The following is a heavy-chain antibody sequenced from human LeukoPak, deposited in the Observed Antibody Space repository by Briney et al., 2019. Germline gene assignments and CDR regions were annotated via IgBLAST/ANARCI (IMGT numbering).Heavy chain of an antibody. V-gene: IGHV3-74*01. CDR1: GFTFSTYW. CDR3: VRDRYDILTGYNDAFDI. J-gene: IGHJ3*02. Sequence: GGSLRLSCAASGFTFSTYWMHWVRQVPGKGLEWVSRIKGDEMTTNYADSVEGRFTISRDNAKNSLYLQMNSLRAEDTAVYYCVRDRYDILTGYNDAFDIWGQGTMVTVSS. CDR2: IKGDEMTT. D-gene: IGHD3-9*01.